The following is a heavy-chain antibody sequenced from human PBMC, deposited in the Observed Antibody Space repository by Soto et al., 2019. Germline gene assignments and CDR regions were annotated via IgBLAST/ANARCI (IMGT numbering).Heavy chain of an antibody. Sequence: QVQLVQSGGEVKKPGASVKVSCKTSGYTFTRYGISWVRQAPGQGLEWMGWISGYNGDTNYAQKFNDRVTMTIDTSTTTVYMELRSLTSDDTAVYYCAKNGQLPYYYYSIDVWGQGTTVTVSS. CDR3: AKNGQLPYYYYSIDV. J-gene: IGHJ6*02. V-gene: IGHV1-18*01. CDR2: ISGYNGDT. D-gene: IGHD1-26*01. CDR1: GYTFTRYG.